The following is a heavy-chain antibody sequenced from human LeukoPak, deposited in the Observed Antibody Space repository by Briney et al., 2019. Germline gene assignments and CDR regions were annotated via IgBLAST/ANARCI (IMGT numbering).Heavy chain of an antibody. CDR1: GYTFTSYG. Sequence: ASVKVSCKASGYTFTSYGISWVRQAPGQGLEWMGWISAYNGNTNYAQKLRGRVTMTTDTSTSTAYMELRSLRSDDTAVYYCARVRDYDFWSGYKHYYYGMDVWGQGTTVTVSS. CDR3: ARVRDYDFWSGYKHYYYGMDV. D-gene: IGHD3-3*01. V-gene: IGHV1-18*01. CDR2: ISAYNGNT. J-gene: IGHJ6*02.